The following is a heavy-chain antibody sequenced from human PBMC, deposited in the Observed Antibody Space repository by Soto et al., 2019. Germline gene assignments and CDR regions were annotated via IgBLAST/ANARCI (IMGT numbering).Heavy chain of an antibody. Sequence: EVQLLESGGGLVQPGGSLRLSCAASGFTVSSYAMSWVRQAPGKGLEWVSGISGSGGSTYYADSVKGRFSISRDNSKNTLYLQMNSLRAEDTAVYYCAKGLGGVSYSRLIFDYWGQGTLVPVSS. V-gene: IGHV3-23*01. CDR3: AKGLGGVSYSRLIFDY. CDR1: GFTVSSYA. J-gene: IGHJ4*02. D-gene: IGHD2-21*01. CDR2: ISGSGGST.